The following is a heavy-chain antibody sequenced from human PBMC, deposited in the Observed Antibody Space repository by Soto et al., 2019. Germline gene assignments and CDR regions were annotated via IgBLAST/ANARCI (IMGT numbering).Heavy chain of an antibody. Sequence: EVQLLESGGGLVQPGGSLRLSCAASGFTFSSSAMSWVRQAPGKGLEWVSTIRGSGGSTYSADSVKGRFTISRDNAKNALYLQMNSLRAEDTAVYYCATDLSDSGYFYFDYWGQGTLVTVSS. CDR1: GFTFSSSA. V-gene: IGHV3-23*01. CDR3: ATDLSDSGYFYFDY. D-gene: IGHD3-22*01. J-gene: IGHJ4*02. CDR2: IRGSGGST.